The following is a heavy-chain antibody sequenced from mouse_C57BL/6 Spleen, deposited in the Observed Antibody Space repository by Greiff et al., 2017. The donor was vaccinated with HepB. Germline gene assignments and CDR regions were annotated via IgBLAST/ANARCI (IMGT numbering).Heavy chain of an antibody. J-gene: IGHJ4*01. CDR1: GYTFTSYW. CDR3: TREGVLGHYYAMDY. D-gene: IGHD4-1*01. Sequence: EVQLQQSGTVLARPGASVKMSCKTSGYTFTSYWMHWVKQRPGQGLEWIGAIYPGNSDTSYNQKFKGKAKLTAVTSASTAYMELSSLTNEDSAVYYCTREGVLGHYYAMDYWGQGTSVTVSS. V-gene: IGHV1-5*01. CDR2: IYPGNSDT.